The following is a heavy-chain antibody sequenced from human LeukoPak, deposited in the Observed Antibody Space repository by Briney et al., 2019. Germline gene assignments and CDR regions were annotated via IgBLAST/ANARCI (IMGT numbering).Heavy chain of an antibody. CDR1: GGSISSGGYY. D-gene: IGHD3-22*01. Sequence: SETLSLSCTVSGGSISSGGYYWSWIRQPPGKGLEWIGYIYHSGSTYYNPSLKSRVTISVDRSKNQFSLKLSSVTAADTAVYYCARAPGYYDSGWFDPWGQGTLVTVSS. CDR3: ARAPGYYDSGWFDP. V-gene: IGHV4-30-2*01. CDR2: IYHSGST. J-gene: IGHJ5*02.